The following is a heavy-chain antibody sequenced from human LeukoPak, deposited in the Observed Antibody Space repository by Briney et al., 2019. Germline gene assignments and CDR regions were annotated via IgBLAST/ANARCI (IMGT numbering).Heavy chain of an antibody. J-gene: IGHJ4*02. Sequence: SETLSLTCAVYGGSFSGYYWSWIRQPPGKGLEWIGEINHSGSTNYNPSLKSRVTISVDTSKNQFSLKLSSVTAADTAVYYCARGLRGSGSPRRIDYWGQGTLVTVSS. D-gene: IGHD3-10*01. V-gene: IGHV4-34*01. CDR3: ARGLRGSGSPRRIDY. CDR2: INHSGST. CDR1: GGSFSGYY.